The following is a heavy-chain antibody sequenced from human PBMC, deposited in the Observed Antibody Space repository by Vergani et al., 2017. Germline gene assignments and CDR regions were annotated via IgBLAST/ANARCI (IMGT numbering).Heavy chain of an antibody. CDR1: GFTFSSYA. V-gene: IGHV3-23*04. J-gene: IGHJ6*02. CDR2: ISGSGGST. CDR3: ARGLGYCSSTSCPIYYYYYGMDV. Sequence: EVQLVESGGGVVQPGRSLRLSCAASGFTFSSYAMSWVRQAPGKGLEWVSAISGSGGSTYYAASVKGRLTSSRDNSKNTLYLQMNSLRAEDTAVYYCARGLGYCSSTSCPIYYYYYGMDVWGQGTTVTVSS. D-gene: IGHD2-2*01.